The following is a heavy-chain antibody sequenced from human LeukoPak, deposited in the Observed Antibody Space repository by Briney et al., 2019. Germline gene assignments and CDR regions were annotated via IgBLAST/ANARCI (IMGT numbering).Heavy chain of an antibody. CDR3: ARDAASGGSALPDYRLDV. CDR1: GGSISFYS. V-gene: IGHV4-59*01. Sequence: SETLSLTCTVSGGSISFYSWSWLRQTPGKELEWIGYIYYTGNTNYNPSLKSRVTISVDTSKSQFSLKLSSVTAADTAVYYCARDAASGGSALPDYRLDVWGQGTTVTVYS. J-gene: IGHJ6*02. D-gene: IGHD2-15*01. CDR2: IYYTGNT.